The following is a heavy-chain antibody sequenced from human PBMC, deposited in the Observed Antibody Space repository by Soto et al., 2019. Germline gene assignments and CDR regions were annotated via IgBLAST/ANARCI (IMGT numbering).Heavy chain of an antibody. CDR2: IIPIFGTA. D-gene: IGHD1-26*01. J-gene: IGHJ1*01. CDR1: GGTFSSYA. CDR3: ASPAHIVGATGYFQH. V-gene: IGHV1-69*01. Sequence: VQLVQSGAEVKKPGSSVKVSCKASGGTFSSYAISWVRQAPGQGLEWMGGIIPIFGTANYAQKFQGRVTISADESTSTAYMELSSLRSEDTAVYYCASPAHIVGATGYFQHWGQGTLVTVSS.